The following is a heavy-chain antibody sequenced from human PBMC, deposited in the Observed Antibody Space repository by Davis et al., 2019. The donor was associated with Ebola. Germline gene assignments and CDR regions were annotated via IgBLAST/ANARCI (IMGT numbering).Heavy chain of an antibody. CDR1: GFTFSSYG. V-gene: IGHV3-30*02. Sequence: GESLKISCAASGFTFSSYGMHWVRQAPGKGLEWVAFIRYDGSNKYYADSVKGRFTISRDNSKNTLYLQMNSLRAEDTAVYYCAKSYRLYAAEYFQHWGQGTLVTVSS. D-gene: IGHD2-2*01. CDR2: IRYDGSNK. J-gene: IGHJ1*01. CDR3: AKSYRLYAAEYFQH.